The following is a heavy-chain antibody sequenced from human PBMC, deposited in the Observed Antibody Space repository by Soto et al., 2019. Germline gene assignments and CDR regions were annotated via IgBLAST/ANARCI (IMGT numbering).Heavy chain of an antibody. CDR1: GFTFSNAW. V-gene: IGHV3-15*01. J-gene: IGHJ4*02. D-gene: IGHD3-16*02. Sequence: GGSLRLSCAASGFTFSNAWMSWVRQAPGKGLEWVGRIKSKTDGGTTDYAAPVKGRFTISRDDSKNTLYLQMNSLKTEDTAVYYCTTDVLGELSFDYWGQGTLVTVSS. CDR3: TTDVLGELSFDY. CDR2: IKSKTDGGTT.